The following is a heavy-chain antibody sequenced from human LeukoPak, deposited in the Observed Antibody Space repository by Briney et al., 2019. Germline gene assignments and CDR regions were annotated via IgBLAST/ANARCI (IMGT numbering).Heavy chain of an antibody. CDR1: GGSISSSSYY. CDR3: ARDFTPGITIFGVDY. Sequence: KASETLSLTCTVSGGSISSSSYYWGWIRQPPGKGLEWIGSIYYSGSTYYNPSLKSRVTISVDTSKNQFSLKLSSVTAADTAVYYCARDFTPGITIFGVDYWGQGTLVTVSS. V-gene: IGHV4-39*07. J-gene: IGHJ4*02. D-gene: IGHD3-3*01. CDR2: IYYSGST.